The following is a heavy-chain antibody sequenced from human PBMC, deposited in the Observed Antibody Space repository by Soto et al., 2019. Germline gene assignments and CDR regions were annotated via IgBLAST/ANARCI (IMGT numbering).Heavy chain of an antibody. CDR1: GDSVSSNSAA. CDR2: TYYRSKWYN. D-gene: IGHD1-7*01. J-gene: IGHJ6*03. V-gene: IGHV6-1*01. Sequence: PSQTLSLTCAISGDSVSSNSAAWNWIRQSPSRGLEWLGRTYYRSKWYNDYAVSVKSRITINPDTSKNQFSLQLNSVTPEDTAVYYCARDKSETTGGYYYMDVWGKGTTVTVPS. CDR3: ARDKSETTGGYYYMDV.